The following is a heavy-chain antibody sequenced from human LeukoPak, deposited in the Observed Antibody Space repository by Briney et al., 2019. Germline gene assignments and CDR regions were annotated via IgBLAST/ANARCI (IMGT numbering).Heavy chain of an antibody. V-gene: IGHV1-69*05. CDR2: IIPIFGKA. CDR3: ARQLKGSSWSAHYYMDV. CDR1: GGTFSSYA. J-gene: IGHJ6*03. Sequence: SVKVSCKASGGTFSSYAISWVRQAPGQGLEWMGGIIPIFGKANYAQKFQGRVTITTDESTSTAYMELSSLRSEDTAVYYCARQLKGSSWSAHYYMDVWGKGTTVTVSS. D-gene: IGHD6-13*01.